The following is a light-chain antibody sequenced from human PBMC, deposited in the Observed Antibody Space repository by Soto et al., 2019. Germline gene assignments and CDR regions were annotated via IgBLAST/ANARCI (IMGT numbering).Light chain of an antibody. J-gene: IGKJ4*01. CDR3: QQYGSSPLT. Sequence: EIVLTQSPGTLSLSPGERATLSCRTSQSVSSSYLAWYQQKPGLAPRLLIYGASSRATGIPDRFSGSGSGTDFTLTISRLEPGDFAVYYCQQYGSSPLTFGRGTKVEIK. CDR1: QSVSSSY. CDR2: GAS. V-gene: IGKV3-20*01.